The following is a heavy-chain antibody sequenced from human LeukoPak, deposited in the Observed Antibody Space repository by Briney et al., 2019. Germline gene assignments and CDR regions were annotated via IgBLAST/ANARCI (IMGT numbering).Heavy chain of an antibody. CDR3: ARGFGKAAANVFGGYTMDV. CDR1: GFTVDSKY. CDR2: IYTGGST. V-gene: IGHV3-66*02. J-gene: IGHJ6*02. Sequence: GGFLRLSCAASGFTVDSKYMSWVRQAPGKGLEWVSLIYTGGSTYYADSVRGRFTISRDNSKNTLYLQMNSLRPEDTAVYYCARGFGKAAANVFGGYTMDVWGQGTTVTVSS. D-gene: IGHD6-13*01.